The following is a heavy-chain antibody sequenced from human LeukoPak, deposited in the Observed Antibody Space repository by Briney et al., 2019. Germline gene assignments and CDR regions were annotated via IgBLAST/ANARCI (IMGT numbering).Heavy chain of an antibody. CDR1: GFTFSSYG. J-gene: IGHJ6*03. CDR3: AKDQSGTTLFDYYYYMDV. Sequence: GGSLSLSCAASGFTFSSYGMHWVRQAPGKGLEWVAVISYDGSNKYYADSVKGRFTISRDDSKNTLYLQMNSLRAEDAAVYYCAKDQSGTTLFDYYYYMDVWGKGTTVTISS. CDR2: ISYDGSNK. V-gene: IGHV3-30*18. D-gene: IGHD1-1*01.